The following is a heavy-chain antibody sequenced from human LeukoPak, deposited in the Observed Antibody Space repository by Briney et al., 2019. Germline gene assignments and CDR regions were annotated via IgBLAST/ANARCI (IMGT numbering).Heavy chain of an antibody. CDR3: ASSDYGDYVGWFDP. CDR1: GGSISSSSYY. V-gene: IGHV4-39*07. Sequence: PSETLSLTCTVSGGSISSSSYYWGWIRQPPGKGLERIGSIYYSGSTYYNPSLKSRVTISVDTSKNQFSLKLSSVTAADTAVYYCASSDYGDYVGWFDPWGQGTLVTVSS. J-gene: IGHJ5*02. D-gene: IGHD4-17*01. CDR2: IYYSGST.